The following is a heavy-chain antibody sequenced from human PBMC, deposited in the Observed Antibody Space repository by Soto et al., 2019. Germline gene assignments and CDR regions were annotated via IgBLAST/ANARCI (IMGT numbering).Heavy chain of an antibody. CDR3: ARDYDKSGYDYFDP. CDR2: IDPKSGDT. V-gene: IGHV1-2*02. D-gene: IGHD3-22*01. CDR1: EYSFTGHY. Sequence: ASVKVSCKASEYSFTGHYLHWVRLAPGQGLEWMGWIDPKSGDTKYAQKFQDRVTMTRDTSISTAYMDLSRLTSDDTAVYYCARDYDKSGYDYFDPWGQGTLVTVS. J-gene: IGHJ5*02.